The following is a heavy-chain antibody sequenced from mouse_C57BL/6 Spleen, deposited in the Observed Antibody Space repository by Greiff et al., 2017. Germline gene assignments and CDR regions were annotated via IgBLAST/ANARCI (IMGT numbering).Heavy chain of an antibody. J-gene: IGHJ1*03. D-gene: IGHD2-1*01. V-gene: IGHV5-16*01. CDR3: ARVDYGNSSYWYFDV. CDR1: GFTFSDYY. CDR2: INYDGSST. Sequence: EVMVVESEGGLVQPGSSMKLSCTASGFTFSDYYMAWVRQVPEKGLEWVANINYDGSSTYYLDSLKSRFIISGDSAKNILYLQMSSLKSEDTATYYCARVDYGNSSYWYFDVWGTGTTVTVSS.